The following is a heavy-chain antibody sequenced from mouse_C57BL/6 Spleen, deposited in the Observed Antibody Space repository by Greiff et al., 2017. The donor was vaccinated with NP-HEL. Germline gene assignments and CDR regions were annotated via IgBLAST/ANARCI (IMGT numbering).Heavy chain of an antibody. Sequence: EVKLMESGGGLVQPGGSLSLSCAASGFTFTDYYMSWVRQPPGKALEWLGFIRHKANGYTTEYSASVKGRFTISRDNSQRILYLQMNALRAEDSATYYCASVLYYSNYLYYYAMDYWGQGTSVTVSS. CDR2: IRHKANGYTT. V-gene: IGHV7-3*01. J-gene: IGHJ4*01. CDR3: ASVLYYSNYLYYYAMDY. CDR1: GFTFTDYY. D-gene: IGHD2-5*01.